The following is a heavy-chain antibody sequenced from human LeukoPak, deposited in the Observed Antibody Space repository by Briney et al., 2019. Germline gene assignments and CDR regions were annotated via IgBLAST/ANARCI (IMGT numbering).Heavy chain of an antibody. CDR3: ARDCYGDYYYYYGMDV. Sequence: ASVKVSCKASGYTFTAYHMHWVRQAPGQGLEWMGWINPNSGGTNYAQKFQGRVTMTRDTSISTAYMELSRLRSDDTAVYYCARDCYGDYYYYYGMDVWGQGTTVTVSS. J-gene: IGHJ6*02. CDR1: GYTFTAYH. D-gene: IGHD4-17*01. CDR2: INPNSGGT. V-gene: IGHV1-2*02.